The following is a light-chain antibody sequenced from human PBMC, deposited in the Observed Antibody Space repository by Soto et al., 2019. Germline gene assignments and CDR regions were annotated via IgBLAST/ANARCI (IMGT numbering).Light chain of an antibody. CDR2: EVS. V-gene: IGLV2-14*01. CDR3: TSYSRSSTYVV. J-gene: IGLJ2*01. CDR1: SSDVGDYKY. Sequence: QSALTQPASVSGFPGQSITISCTGTSSDVGDYKYVCWYQQLPGRAPRLMIYEVSNWPSGVSNRFSGSKSGNTASLTISGLQAEDEGDYYCTSYSRSSTYVVFGGGTKLTVL.